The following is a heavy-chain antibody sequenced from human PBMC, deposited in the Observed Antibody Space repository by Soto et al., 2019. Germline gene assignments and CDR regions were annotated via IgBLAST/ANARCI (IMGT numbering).Heavy chain of an antibody. CDR2: ISAYNGNT. CDR3: ARGVMSSWFDP. J-gene: IGHJ5*02. Sequence: ASVKVSCKASGSTFTSYGTSRVRQAPGHELETMGWISAYNGNTKYAQKLQGRVTMTTDTSTSTAYLELRSLRSDDTAVDYCARGVMSSWFDPWGQGTLVTVSS. CDR1: GSTFTSYG. V-gene: IGHV1-18*01.